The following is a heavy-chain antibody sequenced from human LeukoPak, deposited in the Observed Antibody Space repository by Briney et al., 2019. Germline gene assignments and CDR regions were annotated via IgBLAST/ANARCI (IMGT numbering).Heavy chain of an antibody. V-gene: IGHV4-4*02. CDR1: GFTFSSYAM. CDR2: IYHRGST. CDR3: ATSRDGYNHFDY. Sequence: GSLRLSCVVSGFTFSSYAMSWVRQPPGKGLEWIGKIYHRGSTNYNPSLKSRVTMSVDKSKNQFSLNLTSVTAADTAVYYCATSRDGYNHFDYWGQGILVTVSS. J-gene: IGHJ4*02. D-gene: IGHD5-24*01.